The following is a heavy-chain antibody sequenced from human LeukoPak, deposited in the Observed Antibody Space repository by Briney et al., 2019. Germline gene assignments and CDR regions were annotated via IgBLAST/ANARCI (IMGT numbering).Heavy chain of an antibody. CDR3: AKGIQWELPLEY. V-gene: IGHV3-33*06. CDR1: GFTFSSYG. Sequence: GGSLRLSCAASGFTFSSYGMHWVRQAPGKGLEWVAVIWYDGSNKYYADSVKGRFTISRDNSKNTLYLQMNSLRAEDTAVYYCAKGIQWELPLEYWGQGTLVTVSS. J-gene: IGHJ4*02. D-gene: IGHD1-26*01. CDR2: IWYDGSNK.